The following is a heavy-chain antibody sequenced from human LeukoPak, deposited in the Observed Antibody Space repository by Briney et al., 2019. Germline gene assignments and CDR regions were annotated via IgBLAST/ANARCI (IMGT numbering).Heavy chain of an antibody. CDR1: GGSISSGDYY. Sequence: SQTLSLTCTVSGGSISSGDYYWSWIRQPPGKGLEWIGYIYYSGSTYYNPSLKSRVTISVDTSKNQFSLELSSVTAADTAVYYCARAPYYYGSGSYQPPDYWGQGTLVTVSS. D-gene: IGHD3-10*01. V-gene: IGHV4-30-4*01. CDR2: IYYSGST. CDR3: ARAPYYYGSGSYQPPDY. J-gene: IGHJ4*02.